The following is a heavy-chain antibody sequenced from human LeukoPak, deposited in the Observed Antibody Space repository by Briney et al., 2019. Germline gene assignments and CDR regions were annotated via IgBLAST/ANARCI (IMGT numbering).Heavy chain of an antibody. J-gene: IGHJ6*03. CDR1: GFTFSNAW. CDR3: TTEVAAAYWYYYYYMDV. D-gene: IGHD6-13*01. Sequence: PGGSLRLSCAASGFTFSNAWMSWVRQAPGKGLEWVGRIKSKTDGGTTDYAAPVKGRFTISRDDSKNTLYLQMNSLKTEDTAVYYCTTEVAAAYWYYYYYMDVWGKGTTVTISS. CDR2: IKSKTDGGTT. V-gene: IGHV3-15*01.